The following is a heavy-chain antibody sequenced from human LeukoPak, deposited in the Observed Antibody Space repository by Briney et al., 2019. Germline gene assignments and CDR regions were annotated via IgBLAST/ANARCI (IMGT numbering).Heavy chain of an antibody. D-gene: IGHD3-10*01. Sequence: SETLSLTCTVSGGSISSSSYYWGWIRQPPGKGLEWIGSIYHSGKTYYNPSLKSRVTISVDTPKNQFSLRLRSVTAADTAVYYCARLQVYYYGWFDPWGQGTLVTVSS. V-gene: IGHV4-39*01. CDR3: ARLQVYYYGWFDP. J-gene: IGHJ5*02. CDR1: GGSISSSSYY. CDR2: IYHSGKT.